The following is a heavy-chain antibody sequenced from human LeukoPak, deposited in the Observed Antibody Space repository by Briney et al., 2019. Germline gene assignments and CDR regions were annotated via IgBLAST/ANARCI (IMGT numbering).Heavy chain of an antibody. V-gene: IGHV4-39*01. CDR3: ARSPAGGGY. CDR1: GGSISSSSYY. J-gene: IGHJ4*02. Sequence: ASETLSLTCTVSGGSISSSSYYWGWIRQPPGKGLEWIGSIYYSGSTYYNPSLKSRVTISVDTSKNQFPLKLSSVTAADTAVYYCARSPAGGGYWGQGTLVTVSS. CDR2: IYYSGST. D-gene: IGHD2-2*01.